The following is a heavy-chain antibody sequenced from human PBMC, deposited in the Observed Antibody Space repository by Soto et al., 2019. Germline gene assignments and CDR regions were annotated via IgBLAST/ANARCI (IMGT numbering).Heavy chain of an antibody. Sequence: SQTLSLTCAISGDSVSSKSAAWNWIRQSPSRGLEWLGRTYYRSKWYNDYAISVKSRITINPDTSKNQFSLQLNSVTPDDTAVYYCARGGKSRLGFFDYWGQGTLVTVSS. D-gene: IGHD3-16*01. V-gene: IGHV6-1*01. CDR2: TYYRSKWYN. CDR3: ARGGKSRLGFFDY. CDR1: GDSVSSKSAA. J-gene: IGHJ4*02.